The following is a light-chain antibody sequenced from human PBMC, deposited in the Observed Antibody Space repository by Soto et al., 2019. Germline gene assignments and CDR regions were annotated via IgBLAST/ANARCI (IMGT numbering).Light chain of an antibody. J-gene: IGLJ1*01. CDR1: TSDIGSAKY. Sequence: QSALAQPASVSGSPGQSITISCTGSTSDIGSAKYVSWYQQHPGKAPKVMIYEVNNRPSGVSNRFSGSKSGNTASLTISGLQAEDEADYYCSSHSISSTEYVFGTGTKLTVL. CDR2: EVN. CDR3: SSHSISSTEYV. V-gene: IGLV2-14*01.